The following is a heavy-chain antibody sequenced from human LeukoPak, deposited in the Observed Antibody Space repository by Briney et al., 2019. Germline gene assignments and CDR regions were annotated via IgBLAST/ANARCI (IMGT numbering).Heavy chain of an antibody. D-gene: IGHD6-6*01. CDR3: ARDREYSSPTFDH. CDR1: GFTFSSYA. J-gene: IGHJ4*02. V-gene: IGHV3-30*04. CDR2: ISYDGSNK. Sequence: PGRSLRLSCAASGFTFSSYAMHWVRQAPGKGLEWVAVISYDGSNKYYADSVKGRFTISRDNSKNTLYLQMNSLRAEDTAVYYCARDREYSSPTFDHWGQGTLVTVSS.